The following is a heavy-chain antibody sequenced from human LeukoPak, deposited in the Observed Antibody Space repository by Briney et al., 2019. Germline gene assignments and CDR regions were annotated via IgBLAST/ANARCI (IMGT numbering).Heavy chain of an antibody. CDR3: ARENYFDY. V-gene: IGHV3-7*01. Sequence: GGSLRLSCAASRFTFTNYWMGWVRQAPGKGLEWVANIKQDGSEKYYVDSVKGRFTISRDNAKNSLYLQVNSLRAEDTAVYYCARENYFDYWGQGTLVTVSS. J-gene: IGHJ4*02. CDR2: IKQDGSEK. CDR1: RFTFTNYW.